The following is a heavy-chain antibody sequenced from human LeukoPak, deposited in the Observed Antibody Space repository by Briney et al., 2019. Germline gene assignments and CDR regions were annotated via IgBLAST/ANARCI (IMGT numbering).Heavy chain of an antibody. V-gene: IGHV4-59*01. CDR3: ARDRGILGVDR. D-gene: IGHD3-16*01. Sequence: SKTLSLTCTVSGGSIRSYYWSWIRQPPGKGLEFIGYIYYTGRSTYNPSLKSRVAISVDTSKNQFSLNLNSVTAADTAVYFCARDRGILGVDRWGQGILVTVSS. CDR1: GGSIRSYY. CDR2: IYYTGRS. J-gene: IGHJ5*02.